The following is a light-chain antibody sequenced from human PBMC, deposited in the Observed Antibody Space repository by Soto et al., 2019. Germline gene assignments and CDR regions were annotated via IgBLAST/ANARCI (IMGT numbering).Light chain of an antibody. Sequence: QSALTQPASVSGSPGQSITISCTGTSSDVGNYDYVSWYQQYPGKVPKLMIYEVSNRPSGVSNRFSGSKSGNTASLTISGLQAEDEADYFCSSYTTTATVLFGGGTKVT. CDR3: SSYTTTATVL. CDR2: EVS. V-gene: IGLV2-14*01. CDR1: SSDVGNYDY. J-gene: IGLJ2*01.